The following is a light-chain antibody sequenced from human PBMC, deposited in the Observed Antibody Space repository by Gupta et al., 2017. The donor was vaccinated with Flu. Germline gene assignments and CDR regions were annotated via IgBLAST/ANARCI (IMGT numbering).Light chain of an antibody. CDR3: SSYTSSSTYV. CDR1: SSDVGGHNY. CDR2: EVT. V-gene: IGLV2-14*01. J-gene: IGLJ1*01. Sequence: QSALTQPASVSGSPGQSITLSCTGTSSDVGGHNYVSWYQQHPGKAPKLMIYEVTYRPAGVSSRFSGSKAGNTASLTISGHQAEDEADYYCSSYTSSSTYVFGTGTTVTVL.